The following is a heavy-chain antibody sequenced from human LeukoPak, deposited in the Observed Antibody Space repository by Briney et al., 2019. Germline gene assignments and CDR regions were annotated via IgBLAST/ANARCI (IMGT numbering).Heavy chain of an antibody. CDR3: VRDRGISFYFDY. V-gene: IGHV3-11*04. J-gene: IGHJ4*02. Sequence: PGGSLRLSCAASGFTFSDYYMSWIRQAPGKGLEWVSYIDSSSSTIYYADSVKGRFTVSRDNAKNSLDLQMNSLRADDTAVYYCVRDRGISFYFDYWGQGTLVTVSS. D-gene: IGHD3-16*02. CDR1: GFTFSDYY. CDR2: IDSSSSTI.